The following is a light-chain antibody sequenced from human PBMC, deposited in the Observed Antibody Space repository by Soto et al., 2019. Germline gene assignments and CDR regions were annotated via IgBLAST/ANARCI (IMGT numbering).Light chain of an antibody. CDR1: SSYICINNF. Sequence: QSVLTQPASVSGSPGQSVTITFTRTSSYICINNFDSCYQQYPGEATKIIIYDFNTPPAGVSNRLSGSKFSNTAAPTISGLQSQDEADYYCSSYTSATTYVFGTGTKVTVL. CDR2: DFN. CDR3: SSYTSATTYV. V-gene: IGLV2-14*01. J-gene: IGLJ1*01.